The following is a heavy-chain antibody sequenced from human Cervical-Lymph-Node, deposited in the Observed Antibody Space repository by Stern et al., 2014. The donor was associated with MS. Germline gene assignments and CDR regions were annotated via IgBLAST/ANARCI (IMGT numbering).Heavy chain of an antibody. V-gene: IGHV4-30-2*01. Sequence: LQLQESGSGLVKPSQTLSLTCAVSGGSFSSGGYYWRWIPPPPGKGLEWIVYIYLGATTYYNPSLRSRVTIAEDSSKTQFSLKRSSGTAADTAVYYCARSSTVTPNAFDIWGQGTMVTVSS. CDR1: GGSFSSGGYY. CDR3: ARSSTVTPNAFDI. CDR2: IYLGATT. J-gene: IGHJ3*02. D-gene: IGHD4-17*01.